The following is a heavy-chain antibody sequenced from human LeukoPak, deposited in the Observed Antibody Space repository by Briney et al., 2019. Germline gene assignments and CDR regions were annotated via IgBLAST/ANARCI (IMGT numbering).Heavy chain of an antibody. CDR2: IYPGDSDT. D-gene: IGHD5-18*01. Sequence: GESLKISCKGSGSSFTSYYIVWVRQMPGKGLEWMAIIYPGDSDTIYSPTFQGQVTISADKSTSTAFLQWSSLQASETAMYYCETGYSGGDVFDIWGQGSMVTVSS. CDR1: GSSFTSYY. CDR3: ETGYSGGDVFDI. V-gene: IGHV5-51*01. J-gene: IGHJ3*02.